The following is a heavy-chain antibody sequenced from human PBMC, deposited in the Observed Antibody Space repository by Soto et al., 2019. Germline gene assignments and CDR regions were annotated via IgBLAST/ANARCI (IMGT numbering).Heavy chain of an antibody. J-gene: IGHJ4*02. CDR1: GGTFSSYA. D-gene: IGHD4-17*01. CDR3: AGDRPDYGDYIFDY. CDR2: IIPIFGTA. Sequence: GASVKVSCKASGGTFSSYAISWVRQAPGQGLEWMGGIIPIFGTANYAQKFQGRVTITADESTSTAYMELSSLRSEDTAVYYCAGDRPDYGDYIFDYWGQGTLVTVSS. V-gene: IGHV1-69*13.